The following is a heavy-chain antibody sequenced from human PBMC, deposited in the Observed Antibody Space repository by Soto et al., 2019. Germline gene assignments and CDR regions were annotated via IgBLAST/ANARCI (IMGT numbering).Heavy chain of an antibody. D-gene: IGHD1-1*01. Sequence: VASVKVAFKASGYTFTSYAMHWVRQAPGQRLEWMGWINAGNGNTKYSQKFQGRVTITRDTSASTAYMELSSLRSEDTAVYYCARKGGTDYYYYYMDVWGKGTTVTVSS. CDR2: INAGNGNT. J-gene: IGHJ6*03. CDR1: GYTFTSYA. CDR3: ARKGGTDYYYYYMDV. V-gene: IGHV1-3*01.